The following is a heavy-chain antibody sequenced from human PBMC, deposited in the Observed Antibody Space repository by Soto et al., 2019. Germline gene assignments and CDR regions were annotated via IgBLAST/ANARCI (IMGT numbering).Heavy chain of an antibody. Sequence: GGSLGLSCAASGFTFSSYAMSWVRQAPGKGLVWVSAISGSGGSTYYADSVKGRFTISRDNSKNTLYLQMNSLRAEDTAVYYCAMSPSVRGALFDYWGQGTLVTVSS. V-gene: IGHV3-23*01. CDR1: GFTFSSYA. CDR2: ISGSGGST. D-gene: IGHD3-10*01. CDR3: AMSPSVRGALFDY. J-gene: IGHJ4*02.